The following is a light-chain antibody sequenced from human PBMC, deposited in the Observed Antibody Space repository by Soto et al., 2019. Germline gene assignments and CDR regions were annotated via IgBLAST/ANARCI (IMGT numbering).Light chain of an antibody. CDR3: QNYKSAPLLT. V-gene: IGKV1-27*01. CDR2: DAY. CDR1: QGISNY. J-gene: IGKJ3*01. Sequence: DIQMTQSPSSLSASVGDRVTITYRASQGISNYLAWYQQKPGKVPKLLISDAYTLQSGVPSRFSGSGSGTDFTLTISSLQPEDVATYYCQNYKSAPLLTFGPGTKVDLK.